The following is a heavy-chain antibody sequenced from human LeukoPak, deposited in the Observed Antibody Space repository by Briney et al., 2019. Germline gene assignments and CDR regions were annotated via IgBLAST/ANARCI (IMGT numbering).Heavy chain of an antibody. CDR2: ISSSSSYI. Sequence: GGSLRLSCAASGFTFSSYSMNWVRQAPGKGLEWVSSISSSSSYIYYADSVKGRFTISRDNAKNSLYLQMNSLRAEGTAVYYCARGGIAAAGTTDYWGQGTLVTVSS. CDR1: GFTFSSYS. D-gene: IGHD6-13*01. V-gene: IGHV3-21*01. J-gene: IGHJ4*02. CDR3: ARGGIAAAGTTDY.